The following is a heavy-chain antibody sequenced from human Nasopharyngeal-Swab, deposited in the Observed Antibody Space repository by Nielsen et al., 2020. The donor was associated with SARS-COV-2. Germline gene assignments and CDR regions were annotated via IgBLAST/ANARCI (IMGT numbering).Heavy chain of an antibody. Sequence: GESLKISCAASGFTFSSYSMNWVRQAPGKGLEWVSYISSSSSTIYYADSVKGRFTISRDNAKNSLYLQMNSLRAEDTAAYYCARDPRLSFSGYDEEDAFDIWGQGTMVTVSS. V-gene: IGHV3-48*01. CDR3: ARDPRLSFSGYDEEDAFDI. CDR1: GFTFSSYS. CDR2: ISSSSSTI. J-gene: IGHJ3*02. D-gene: IGHD5-12*01.